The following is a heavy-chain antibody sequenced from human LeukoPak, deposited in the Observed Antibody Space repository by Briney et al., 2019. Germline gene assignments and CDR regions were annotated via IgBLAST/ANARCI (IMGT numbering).Heavy chain of an antibody. CDR1: GFTFSDYY. Sequence: NPGGSLRLSCAASGFTFSDYYMSWIRQAPGKGLEWVSYISSSGSTIYYADSVKGRFTISRDNAKNSLYLQMNSLRAEDTAVYYCARGSDSSSWSYYFDYWGQGTLVTVSS. V-gene: IGHV3-11*04. CDR2: ISSSGSTI. D-gene: IGHD6-13*01. CDR3: ARGSDSSSWSYYFDY. J-gene: IGHJ4*02.